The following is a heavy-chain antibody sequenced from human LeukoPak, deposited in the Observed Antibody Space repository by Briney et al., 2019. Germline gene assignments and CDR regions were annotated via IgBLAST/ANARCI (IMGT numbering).Heavy chain of an antibody. Sequence: ASVKVSCKASGYTFTNYGISWVRQAPGQGLEWMGWISTYNGNTNYAQKLQGRVTMITDTSTTTTYMDLRSLRSDDTAIYYCARDYYHSGSQNWGDTFDIWGQGTMVTVSS. CDR2: ISTYNGNT. J-gene: IGHJ3*02. V-gene: IGHV1-18*01. CDR3: ARDYYHSGSQNWGDTFDI. D-gene: IGHD3-10*01. CDR1: GYTFTNYG.